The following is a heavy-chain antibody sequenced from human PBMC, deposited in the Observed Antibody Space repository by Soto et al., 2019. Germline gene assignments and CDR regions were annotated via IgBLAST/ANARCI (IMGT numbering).Heavy chain of an antibody. J-gene: IGHJ4*02. D-gene: IGHD3-10*01. CDR1: GDTFNFYS. CDR2: VNPIVSRS. CDR3: ARSYGSGYQAVDY. Sequence: QVQLVQSGAEVKRPGSSVKVSCTASGDTFNFYSINWVRQAPGLGLEWMGRVNPIVSRSNYAQKFQGRVTMPEDKSTITAYMELSSVRSEDTAIYYCARSYGSGYQAVDYWGQGALVTVSS. V-gene: IGHV1-69*02.